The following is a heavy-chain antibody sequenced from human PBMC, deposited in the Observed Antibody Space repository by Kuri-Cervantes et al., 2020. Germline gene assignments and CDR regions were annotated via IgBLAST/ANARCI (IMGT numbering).Heavy chain of an antibody. CDR2: IGTSGDT. J-gene: IGHJ6*02. CDR1: GFTFSSYD. D-gene: IGHD3-3*01. V-gene: IGHV3-13*01. CDR3: ARAHTSSRYYDFWSGYYYGMDV. Sequence: GESLKISRAASGFTFSSYDMHWVRQATGKGLEWVSAIGTSGDTYYPGSVKGRFTISRENAKNSLYLQMNSLRAGDTAVYYCARAHTSSRYYDFWSGYYYGMDVWGQGTTVTVSS.